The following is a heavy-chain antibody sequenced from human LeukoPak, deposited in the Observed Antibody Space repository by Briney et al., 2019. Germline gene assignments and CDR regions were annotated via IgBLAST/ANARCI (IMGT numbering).Heavy chain of an antibody. Sequence: GGSLRLSCAASGFTFSSYEMNWVRQAPGKGLEWVSYISSSGSTIYYADSVKGRFTISRDNAKNSLYLQMNSLRAEDTAVYYCARDSAQGNWNEVHYYYYMDVWGKGTTVTVSS. CDR3: ARDSAQGNWNEVHYYYYMDV. CDR1: GFTFSSYE. CDR2: ISSSGSTI. J-gene: IGHJ6*03. D-gene: IGHD1-20*01. V-gene: IGHV3-48*03.